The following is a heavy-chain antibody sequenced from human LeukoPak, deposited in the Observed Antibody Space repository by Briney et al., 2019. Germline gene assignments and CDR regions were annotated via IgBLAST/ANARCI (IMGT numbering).Heavy chain of an antibody. CDR2: INPSGGST. D-gene: IGHD3-22*01. J-gene: IGHJ4*02. CDR3: ATDLSSYYDSSGYYYYEDY. CDR1: GYTFTSYY. Sequence: ASVKVSCKASGYTFTSYYMHWVRQAPGQGLEWMGIINPSGGSTSYAQKFQGRVTMTEDTSTDTAYMELSSLRSEDTAVYYCATDLSSYYDSSGYYYYEDYWGQGTLVTVSS. V-gene: IGHV1-46*01.